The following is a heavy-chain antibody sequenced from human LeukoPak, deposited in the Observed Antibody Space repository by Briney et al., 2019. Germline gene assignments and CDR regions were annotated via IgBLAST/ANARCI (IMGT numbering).Heavy chain of an antibody. D-gene: IGHD2-2*02. Sequence: GRSLRLSCAASGFTFDDYAMHWVRQAPGKGLEWVSGISWNSGSIGYADSVKGRFTISRDNAKNSLYLQMNSLRAEDTALYYCAKAYCSSTGCYTDYWGQGTLVTVSS. CDR2: ISWNSGSI. CDR1: GFTFDDYA. J-gene: IGHJ4*02. CDR3: AKAYCSSTGCYTDY. V-gene: IGHV3-9*01.